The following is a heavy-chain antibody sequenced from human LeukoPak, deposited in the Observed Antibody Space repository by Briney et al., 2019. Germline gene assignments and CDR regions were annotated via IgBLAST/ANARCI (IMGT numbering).Heavy chain of an antibody. CDR2: IYYSGST. V-gene: IGHV4-59*01. CDR3: ARVSWSIAAAGPSNYFDY. CDR1: GGSISSYY. D-gene: IGHD6-13*01. J-gene: IGHJ4*02. Sequence: SETLSLTCTVSGGSISSYYWSWIRQPPGKGLEWIGYIYYSGSTNYNPSLKSRVTISVDTSKNQFSLKLSSVTAADTAVCYCARVSWSIAAAGPSNYFDYWGQGTLVTVSS.